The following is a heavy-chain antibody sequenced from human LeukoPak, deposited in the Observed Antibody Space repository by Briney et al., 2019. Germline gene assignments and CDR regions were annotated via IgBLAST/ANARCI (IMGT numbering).Heavy chain of an antibody. D-gene: IGHD5-18*01. V-gene: IGHV3-48*04. CDR3: ARAGLVRTAPSGGY. J-gene: IGHJ4*02. CDR1: GFTFSSYA. CDR2: ISSSGSTI. Sequence: GGSLRLSCAASGFTFSSYAMSWVRQAPGKGLEWVSYISSSGSTIYYADSVKGRFTISRDNAKNSLYLQMNSLRAEDTAVYYCARAGLVRTAPSGGYWGQGTLVTVSS.